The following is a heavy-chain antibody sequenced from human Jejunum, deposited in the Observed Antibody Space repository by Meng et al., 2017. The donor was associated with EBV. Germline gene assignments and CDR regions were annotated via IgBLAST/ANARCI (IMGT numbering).Heavy chain of an antibody. CDR2: IYNREST. CDR1: GGSVSSGGYY. V-gene: IGHV4-61*08. Sequence: VQLQESGTGLVKPSETLSLTCTVSGGSVSSGGYYWSWIRQPPGKGLEWIGYIYNRESTNYKSSLKSRVTISADTSKNQFSLRLSSVTAADTAVYYCARDQNGSYFAYWGQGTLVTVSS. J-gene: IGHJ4*02. D-gene: IGHD1-26*01. CDR3: ARDQNGSYFAY.